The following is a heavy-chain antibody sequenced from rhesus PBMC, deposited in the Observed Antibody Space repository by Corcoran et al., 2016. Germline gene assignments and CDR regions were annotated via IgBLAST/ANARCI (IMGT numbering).Heavy chain of an antibody. CDR1: GFTFSDYY. CDR2: IRTKAKGGTA. J-gene: IGHJ4*01. Sequence: EVRLVESGGGLVQPGGSLRLSCAAPGFTFSDYYMSWVRKAPGKGREWVGFIRTKAKGGTAEYAASVKGRFTISRDDSKSIASLQMNSLKSEDTAVYYCARVRGSNFWSGYYFDYWGQGVLVTVSS. CDR3: ARVRGSNFWSGYYFDY. V-gene: IGHV3-116*02. D-gene: IGHD3-3*01.